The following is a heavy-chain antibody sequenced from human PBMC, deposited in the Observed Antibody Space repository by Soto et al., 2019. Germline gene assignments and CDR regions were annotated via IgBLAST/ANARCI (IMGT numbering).Heavy chain of an antibody. D-gene: IGHD3-22*01. CDR2: ISAYNGNT. CDR1: GYTFTSYG. V-gene: IGHV1-18*01. CDR3: ARGVGAHSITMIVVVMNDAFDI. J-gene: IGHJ3*02. Sequence: ASVKVSCKASGYTFTSYGISWVRQAPGQGLEWMGWISAYNGNTNYAQKLQGRVTMTADASTSTAYMELSSLRSEDTAVYYCARGVGAHSITMIVVVMNDAFDIWGQGTMVTV.